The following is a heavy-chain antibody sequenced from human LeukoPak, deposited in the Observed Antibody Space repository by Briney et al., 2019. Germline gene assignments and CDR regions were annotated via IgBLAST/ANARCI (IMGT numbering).Heavy chain of an antibody. Sequence: PSETLSLTCTVSGGSISSSNWWGWVRQPPGKGLECIGEIYHSGTTNYNPSLKSRVTISVDKSKNQFSLKLNSVTAADTAVYYCARAFLVGYSPEEYFFDYWGQGTLVTVSS. CDR3: ARAFLVGYSPEEYFFDY. J-gene: IGHJ4*02. D-gene: IGHD2-15*01. V-gene: IGHV4-4*02. CDR2: IYHSGTT. CDR1: GGSISSSNW.